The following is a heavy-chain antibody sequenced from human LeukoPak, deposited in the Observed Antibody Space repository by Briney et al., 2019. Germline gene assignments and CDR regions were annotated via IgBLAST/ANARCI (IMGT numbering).Heavy chain of an antibody. J-gene: IGHJ4*02. CDR1: GFTFDDYA. CDR3: AKDIGDSSGWYYFDY. CDR2: ISGDGGST. D-gene: IGHD6-19*01. V-gene: IGHV3-43*02. Sequence: PGGSLRFSCAASGFTFDDYAMHWVRQAPGKGLEWVSLISGDGGSTYYADPVKGRFTISRDNSKNSLYLQMNSLRTEDTALYYCAKDIGDSSGWYYFDYWGQGTLVTVSS.